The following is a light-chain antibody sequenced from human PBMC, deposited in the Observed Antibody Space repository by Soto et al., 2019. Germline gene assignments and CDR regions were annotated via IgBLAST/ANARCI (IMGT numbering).Light chain of an antibody. CDR2: DVS. V-gene: IGLV2-14*01. CDR1: SSDVGGYNY. Sequence: QSALTQPASVSGSPGQSITISCTGTSSDVGGYNYVSWYQQHPGKAPKLMIYDVSNRPSGVSNRFSGSKSGNTASLTISGLQAEDEADYYRSSYTSSSTPGYVFGTGTKVTVL. CDR3: SSYTSSSTPGYV. J-gene: IGLJ1*01.